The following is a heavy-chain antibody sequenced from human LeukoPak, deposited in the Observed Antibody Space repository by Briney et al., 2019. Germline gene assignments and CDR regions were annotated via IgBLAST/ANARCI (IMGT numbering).Heavy chain of an antibody. D-gene: IGHD3-10*01. J-gene: IGHJ4*02. V-gene: IGHV3-33*06. CDR2: IWYDGSNK. CDR3: AKGMVRGIINNYFDY. CDR1: GFTFSSYG. Sequence: GGSLRPSCAASGFTFSSYGMHWVRQAPGKGLEWVAVIWYDGSNKYYADSVKGRFTISRDNSKNTLYLQMNSLRAEDTAVYFCAKGMVRGIINNYFDYWGQGTLVNVSS.